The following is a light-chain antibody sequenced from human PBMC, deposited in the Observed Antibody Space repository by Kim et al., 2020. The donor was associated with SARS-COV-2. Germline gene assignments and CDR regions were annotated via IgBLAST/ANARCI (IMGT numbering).Light chain of an antibody. CDR3: QQSDSSLYT. Sequence: DVQMTQSPSSLSASVGDTVTITCRASRNVDHFLNWYQHKEGNAPKLLIYGSSTSQRGVPSRFTGSGSGTFFTLTINSLQREDFGTYYCQQSDSSLYTFGQGTKLDI. CDR2: GSS. V-gene: IGKV1-39*01. J-gene: IGKJ2*01. CDR1: RNVDHF.